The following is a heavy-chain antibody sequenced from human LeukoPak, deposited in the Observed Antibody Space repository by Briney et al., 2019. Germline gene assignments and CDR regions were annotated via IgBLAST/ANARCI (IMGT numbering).Heavy chain of an antibody. CDR1: GFTFSSYS. V-gene: IGHV3-21*01. CDR3: ARGHCSGGSCYNTY. J-gene: IGHJ4*02. CDR2: ISSSSSYI. D-gene: IGHD2-15*01. Sequence: GGSLRLSCGASGFTFSSYSMNWVRQAPGKGLEWISSISSSSSYIYYADSVKGRFTISRDNAKNSLYLQMNSLRAEDTAVYYCARGHCSGGSCYNTYWGQGTLVTVSS.